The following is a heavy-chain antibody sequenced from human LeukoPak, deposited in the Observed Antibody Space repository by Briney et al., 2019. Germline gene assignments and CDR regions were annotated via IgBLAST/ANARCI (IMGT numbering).Heavy chain of an antibody. V-gene: IGHV3-7*01. CDR2: IKHDGSEK. CDR3: ASSDVVVVTQGAFDI. J-gene: IGHJ3*02. CDR1: GFIFTNYF. Sequence: GGSLRLSCAASGFIFTNYFMSWVRQAPGKGLEWVASIKHDGSEKYYVDSVRGRFTISRDNTMNSLYLQMSSLRAEDTAVYYCASSDVVVVTQGAFDIWGQGTMVTVSS. D-gene: IGHD2-21*02.